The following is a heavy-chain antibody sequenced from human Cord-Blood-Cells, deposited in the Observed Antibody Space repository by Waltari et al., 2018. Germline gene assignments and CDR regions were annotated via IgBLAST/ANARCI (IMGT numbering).Heavy chain of an antibody. CDR1: GYSISSGYY. CDR3: ARVNYSNYFDY. J-gene: IGHJ4*02. V-gene: IGHV4-38-2*02. Sequence: QVQLQESGPGLVKPSETLSLTCTVSGYSISSGYYWGWIRQPPGKGLEWIGSIYHSGSTDYNPSLKSRVTISVDTSKNQFSLKLSSVTAADTAVYYCARVNYSNYFDYWGQGTLVTISS. CDR2: IYHSGST. D-gene: IGHD4-4*01.